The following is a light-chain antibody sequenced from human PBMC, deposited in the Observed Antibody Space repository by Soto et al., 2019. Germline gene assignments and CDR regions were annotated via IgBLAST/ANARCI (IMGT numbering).Light chain of an antibody. Sequence: EIVLTQSPATVSLSPGERATLSCRASQSVSSNLAWYQQKPGQAPRLLVYGASTRATGIPARFSGSGSGTQFTLTISSLQSEDFAVYYCQQHNNWPLTFGGGTKVEIK. CDR3: QQHNNWPLT. CDR1: QSVSSN. J-gene: IGKJ4*01. V-gene: IGKV3-15*01. CDR2: GAS.